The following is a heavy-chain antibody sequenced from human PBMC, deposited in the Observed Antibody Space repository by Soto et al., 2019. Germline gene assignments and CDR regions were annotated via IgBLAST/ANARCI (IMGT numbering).Heavy chain of an antibody. CDR2: ITPFNDNT. D-gene: IGHD4-17*01. CDR1: GYTFTTYG. CDR3: AWTDKGDYVPTLDK. Sequence: QIHLVQSGGEVKKPGASVKVSCKTSGYTFTTYGISWVRQAPGQGLEWLGWITPFNDNTNYAQNLQGRVTMTTETSTNTAYLELRSLTSGDTAVYYCAWTDKGDYVPTLDKWGQETLVTFSS. J-gene: IGHJ4*02. V-gene: IGHV1-18*01.